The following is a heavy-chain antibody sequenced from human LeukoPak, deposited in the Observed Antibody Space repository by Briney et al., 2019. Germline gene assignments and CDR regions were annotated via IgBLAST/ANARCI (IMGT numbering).Heavy chain of an antibody. Sequence: GGSLRLSCAASGFTFSSYWMSWVRQAPGKGLEWVANINPAGSETYYVDPVKGRFSISRDNAKNLVYLQMNSLRAEDTAVYHCARFGYVAAVDVWGQGTPVTVSS. CDR2: INPAGSET. CDR3: ARFGYVAAVDV. D-gene: IGHD2-15*01. J-gene: IGHJ4*02. V-gene: IGHV3-7*01. CDR1: GFTFSSYW.